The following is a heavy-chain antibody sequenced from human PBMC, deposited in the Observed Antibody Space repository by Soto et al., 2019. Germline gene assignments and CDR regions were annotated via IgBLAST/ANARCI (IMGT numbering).Heavy chain of an antibody. J-gene: IGHJ1*01. Sequence: QVQLQESGPGLVKPSQTLSLTCTVSGGSVSGGVYYWNWIRQHPEKGLEWIGYIYYSGSTYYNPSLRSRVTISADTSKNQFSLKLSSVTVADTAVYYGARSSVAGAGYFQHWGQGTQVIVSS. CDR2: IYYSGST. V-gene: IGHV4-31*03. CDR3: ARSSVAGAGYFQH. CDR1: GGSVSGGVYY. D-gene: IGHD6-19*01.